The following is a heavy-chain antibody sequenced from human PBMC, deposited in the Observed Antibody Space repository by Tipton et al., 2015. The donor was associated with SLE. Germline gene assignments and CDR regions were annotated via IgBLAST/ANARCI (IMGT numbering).Heavy chain of an antibody. CDR3: ARQARYCGGDCYLDY. CDR1: GYSFTTFW. D-gene: IGHD2-21*01. J-gene: IGHJ4*02. V-gene: IGHV5-51*01. Sequence: QLVQSGAEVKKPGESLRISGRGFGYSFTTFWIAWFRQLPGKGLGWMGIIYPGDSDTRYSPSFQGQVTISADKSISTAYLQWSSLKASDTAMYYCARQARYCGGDCYLDYWGQGTLITVSS. CDR2: IYPGDSDT.